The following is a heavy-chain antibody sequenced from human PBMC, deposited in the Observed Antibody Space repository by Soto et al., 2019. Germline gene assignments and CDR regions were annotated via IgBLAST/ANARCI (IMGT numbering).Heavy chain of an antibody. CDR1: GYTFTSYA. CDR3: ASSYGSGSYTAHYYYYGMDG. V-gene: IGHV1-3*01. D-gene: IGHD3-10*01. J-gene: IGHJ6*02. CDR2: INAGNGNT. Sequence: ASVKVSCKASGYTFTSYAMHWVRQAPGQRLEWMGWINAGNGNTKYSQKFQGRVTITRDTSASTAYMELSSLRSEDTAVYYCASSYGSGSYTAHYYYYGMDGWGQGTTVTGSS.